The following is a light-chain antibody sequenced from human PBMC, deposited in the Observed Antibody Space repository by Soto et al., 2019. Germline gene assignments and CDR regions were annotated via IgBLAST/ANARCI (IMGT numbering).Light chain of an antibody. V-gene: IGKV1-39*01. Sequence: DSQMTQSPSSLSASVGYRVTITCLASLIITSYLSWYHQKPGKVPKLLIYAISGLQSGVPSRFSGSGSGTDFTLTISNLQPEDSATYYCQQSYSTPLTFGPGTKVDIK. J-gene: IGKJ3*01. CDR3: QQSYSTPLT. CDR1: LIITSY. CDR2: AIS.